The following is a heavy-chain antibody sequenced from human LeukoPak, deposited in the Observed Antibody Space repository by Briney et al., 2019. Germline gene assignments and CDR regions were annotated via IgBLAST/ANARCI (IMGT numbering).Heavy chain of an antibody. D-gene: IGHD4-17*01. CDR2: IIPIFGTA. J-gene: IGHJ5*02. V-gene: IGHV1-69*06. CDR3: ARVRPYQATVTIGLGWFDP. CDR1: GGTFSSYA. Sequence: GASVKVSCKASGGTFSSYAISWVRQAPGQGLEWMGGIIPIFGTANYAQKFQGRVTITADKATSTAYMELSSLRSEDTAVYYCARVRPYQATVTIGLGWFDPWGQGTLVTVSS.